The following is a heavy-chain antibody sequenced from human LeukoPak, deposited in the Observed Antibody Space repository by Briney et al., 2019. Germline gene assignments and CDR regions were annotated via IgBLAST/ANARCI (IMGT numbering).Heavy chain of an antibody. Sequence: GGSLRLSCAASGFSFSSYAMIWVRQAPGKGLEWVSVISSSGESTYYADSLKGRFTISRDNSKNTLSLQMNSLRAEGTAIYYCAKGGAVVLSPFDYWGQGTLVTVSS. CDR1: GFSFSSYA. V-gene: IGHV3-23*01. D-gene: IGHD2/OR15-2a*01. CDR3: AKGGAVVLSPFDY. CDR2: ISSSGEST. J-gene: IGHJ4*02.